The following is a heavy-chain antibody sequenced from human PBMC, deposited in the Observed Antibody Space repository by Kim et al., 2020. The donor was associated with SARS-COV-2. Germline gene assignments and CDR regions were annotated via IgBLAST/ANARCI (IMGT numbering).Heavy chain of an antibody. V-gene: IGHV3-30*04. CDR3: ARDVGTMVRGAFSAYFDY. CDR2: ISYDGSNK. CDR1: GFTFSSYA. J-gene: IGHJ4*02. D-gene: IGHD3-10*01. Sequence: GGSLRLSCAASGFTFSSYAMHWVRQAPGKGLEWVAVISYDGSNKYYADSVKGRFTISRDNSKNTLYLQMNSLRAEDTAVYYCARDVGTMVRGAFSAYFDYWGQGTLVTVSS.